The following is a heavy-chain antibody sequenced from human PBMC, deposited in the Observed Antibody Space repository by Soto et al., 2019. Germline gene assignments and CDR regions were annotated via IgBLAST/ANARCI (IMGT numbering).Heavy chain of an antibody. CDR1: GGSFSGYY. D-gene: IGHD1-26*01. J-gene: IGHJ5*02. Sequence: SETLSLTCAVYGGSFSGYYWSWIRQPPGKGLEWIGEINHSGSTNYNPSLKSRVTISVDTSKNQFSLKLSSVTAADTAVDYCARGLGGWELRRWFDPWGQGTLVTVSS. CDR2: INHSGST. CDR3: ARGLGGWELRRWFDP. V-gene: IGHV4-34*01.